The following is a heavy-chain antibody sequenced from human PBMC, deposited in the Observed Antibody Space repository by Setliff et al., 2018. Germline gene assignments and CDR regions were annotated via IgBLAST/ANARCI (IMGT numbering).Heavy chain of an antibody. J-gene: IGHJ4*02. CDR2: IHYRGTT. CDR3: ARTGTYRDFDY. V-gene: IGHV4-39*01. CDR1: GASISSGTYY. D-gene: IGHD1-1*01. Sequence: SETLSLTCTVSGASISSGTYYWAWIRQPPGKGLEWIGRIHYRGTTYSNASLASRLTISVDTAKHQFSLKLTSVTAADKAVYYCARTGTYRDFDYWGQGTRVTVSS.